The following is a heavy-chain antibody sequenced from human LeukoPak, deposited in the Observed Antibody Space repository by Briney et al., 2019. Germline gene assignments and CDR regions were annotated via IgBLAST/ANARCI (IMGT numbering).Heavy chain of an antibody. CDR1: GGSISSYY. V-gene: IGHV4-59*01. CDR3: ARDPHDYADSRRPWYFDL. J-gene: IGHJ2*01. D-gene: IGHD4-17*01. CDR2: NYYSGST. Sequence: SESLSLTCTVSGGSISSYYWSWIRQPPGKGLEWVGYNYYSGSTNYSPSLKSRVTISVDPSKNQFSLKLSSVTAADTAVYYCARDPHDYADSRRPWYFDLWGRGTLVTGSS.